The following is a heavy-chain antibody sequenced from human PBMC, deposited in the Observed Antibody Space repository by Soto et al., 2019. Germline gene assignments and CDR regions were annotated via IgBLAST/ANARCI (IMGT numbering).Heavy chain of an antibody. CDR3: AKDPSGVVDLLDT. CDR1: GFTFSSYA. V-gene: IGHV3-23*01. Sequence: GGSLRLSCAASGFTFSSYAMSWVRQAPGKGLEWVSAITDNGVSTYYADSVKGRCTMSRDNSRNTLDLQINNLRVDNTARYYCAKDPSGVVDLLDTWGQGTLVTVSS. CDR2: ITDNGVST. J-gene: IGHJ5*02. D-gene: IGHD2-15*01.